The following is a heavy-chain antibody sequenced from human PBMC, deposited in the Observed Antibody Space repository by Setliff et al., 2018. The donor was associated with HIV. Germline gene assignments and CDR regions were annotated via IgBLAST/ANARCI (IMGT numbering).Heavy chain of an antibody. CDR2: INDSGYI. J-gene: IGHJ4*02. D-gene: IGHD4-17*01. V-gene: IGHV4-34*01. Sequence: NLPETLSLTCGLYGGPLSGYCWTWIRQSPEKGLEWIGEINDSGYINYHPSFKSRVTISLDTSRNQFSLKLRSVTAADTAVYYCARFEVTTVTTRDYWGQGTLVTVSS. CDR1: GGPLSGYC. CDR3: ARFEVTTVTTRDY.